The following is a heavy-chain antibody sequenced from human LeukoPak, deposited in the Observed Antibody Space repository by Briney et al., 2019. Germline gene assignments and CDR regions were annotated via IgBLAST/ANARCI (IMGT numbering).Heavy chain of an antibody. D-gene: IGHD3-22*01. J-gene: IGHJ4*02. V-gene: IGHV3-11*01. Sequence: LSLTCAVYGGSFSDYYMSWIRQAPGKGLEWVSYISSSGSTIYYADSVKGRFTISRDNAKNSLYLQMNSLRAEDTAVYYCAREIYYDSSGYAPGYWGQGTLVTVSS. CDR1: GGSFSDYY. CDR3: AREIYYDSSGYAPGY. CDR2: ISSSGSTI.